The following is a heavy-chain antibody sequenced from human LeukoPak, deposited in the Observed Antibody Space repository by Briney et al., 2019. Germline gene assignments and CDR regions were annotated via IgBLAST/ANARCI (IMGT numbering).Heavy chain of an antibody. V-gene: IGHV4-4*09. CDR3: ARRRTLGVSGGCCWFDP. CDR2: IHTSGST. Sequence: SGTLSLTCTVSGDSISSYYWSWIRQPPGKGLEWIGYIHTSGSTNYNPSLKSRVTISVDTSKNQFSLKLSSVTAADTAVYYCARRRTLGVSGGCCWFDPWGQGTLVTVSS. J-gene: IGHJ5*02. D-gene: IGHD3-16*01. CDR1: GDSISSYY.